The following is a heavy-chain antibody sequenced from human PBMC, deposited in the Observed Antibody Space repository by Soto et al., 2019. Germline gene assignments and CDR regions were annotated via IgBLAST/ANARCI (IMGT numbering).Heavy chain of an antibody. D-gene: IGHD2-21*02. CDR1: GGSISGYY. CDR3: ARDLWGYCGTDCYPLDV. J-gene: IGHJ6*02. V-gene: IGHV4-59*01. Sequence: SETLSLTCTVSGGSISGYYWSWIRQPPGKGLEWIGYMYNTGSTVYNPSFKSRVTISVDTSKSQFSLRLNSVTAADTAVYYCARDLWGYCGTDCYPLDVWGQGTTVTAS. CDR2: MYNTGST.